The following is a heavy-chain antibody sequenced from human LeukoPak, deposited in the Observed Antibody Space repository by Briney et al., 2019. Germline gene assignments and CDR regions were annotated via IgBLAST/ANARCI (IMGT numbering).Heavy chain of an antibody. J-gene: IGHJ3*02. Sequence: GGSLRLSCAASGFTFSSYAMSWVRQAPGKGLEWVSAIRGSGGSTYYADFVKGRSTISGDNSKNTLYLQMNSLRAEDTAVYNCAKTKSKQLVVSTAAFDIWGQGTMVTVSS. D-gene: IGHD6-6*01. CDR1: GFTFSSYA. CDR3: AKTKSKQLVVSTAAFDI. V-gene: IGHV3-23*01. CDR2: IRGSGGST.